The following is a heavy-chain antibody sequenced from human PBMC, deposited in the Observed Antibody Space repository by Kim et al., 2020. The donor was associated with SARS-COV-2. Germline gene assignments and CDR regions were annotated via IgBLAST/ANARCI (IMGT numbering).Heavy chain of an antibody. Sequence: GGSLRLSCAASGFTFSSYAMSWVRQAPGKGLEWVSAISGSGGSTYYADSVKGRFTISRDNSKNTLYLQMNSLRAEDTAVYYCAKETYTIFGVVNLFGYWGQGTLVTVSS. CDR2: ISGSGGST. CDR3: AKETYTIFGVVNLFGY. CDR1: GFTFSSYA. V-gene: IGHV3-23*01. J-gene: IGHJ4*02. D-gene: IGHD3-3*01.